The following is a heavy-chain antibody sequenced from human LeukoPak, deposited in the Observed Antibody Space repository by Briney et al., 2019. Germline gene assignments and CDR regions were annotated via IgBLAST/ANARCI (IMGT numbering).Heavy chain of an antibody. CDR3: ASTGGRGYSGYEPFDY. D-gene: IGHD5-12*01. V-gene: IGHV3-23*01. Sequence: GGSLRLSCAASGFTFSSYAMSWVRQAPGKGLEWVSAISGSGGSTYYADSVKGRFTIPRDNSKNTLYLQMNSLRAEDTAVYYCASTGGRGYSGYEPFDYWGQGTLVTVSS. J-gene: IGHJ4*02. CDR1: GFTFSSYA. CDR2: ISGSGGST.